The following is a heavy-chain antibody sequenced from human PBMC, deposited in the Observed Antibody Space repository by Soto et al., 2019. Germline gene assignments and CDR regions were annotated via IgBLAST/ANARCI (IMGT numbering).Heavy chain of an antibody. D-gene: IGHD3-16*02. CDR1: GFTFSSYW. J-gene: IGHJ6*04. V-gene: IGHV3-7*01. CDR2: IKQDGSEK. Sequence: GGSLRLSCAASGFTFSSYWMSWVRQAPGKGLEWVANIKQDGSEKYYVDSVKGRFAISRDNAKNSLYLQMNSLRAEDTAVYYCARASRVSYMDVWGKGTTVTVSS. CDR3: ARASRVSYMDV.